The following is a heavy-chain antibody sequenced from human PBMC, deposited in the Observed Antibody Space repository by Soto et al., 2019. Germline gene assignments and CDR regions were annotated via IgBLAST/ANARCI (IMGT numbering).Heavy chain of an antibody. Sequence: ASLRLSCAASGFTFSSSAMTWVRQTPGKGLEWVSSVDSAFATYYSDSLKGHFTISRDNSKNTVYLQMNSLRADDTAVYYCAKDQWELMHWGQGTLVTVSS. J-gene: IGHJ4*01. CDR1: GFTFSSSA. CDR3: AKDQWELMH. CDR2: VDSAFAT. V-gene: IGHV3-23*05. D-gene: IGHD1-26*01.